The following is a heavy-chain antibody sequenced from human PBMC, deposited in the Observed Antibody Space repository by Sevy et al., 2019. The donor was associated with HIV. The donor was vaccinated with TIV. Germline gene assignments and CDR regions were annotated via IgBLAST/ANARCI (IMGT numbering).Heavy chain of an antibody. CDR2: IYHSGST. J-gene: IGHJ3*02. CDR1: GYSISSGYY. Sequence: SETLSLTCTVSGYSISSGYYWGWIRQPPGKGLEWIGSIYHSGSTYYNPSLKSRVTISVDKSKNQFSLKLSSVTAADTAVYYCARGPRPRGWSDAFDIWGQGTMVTVSS. V-gene: IGHV4-38-2*02. CDR3: ARGPRPRGWSDAFDI. D-gene: IGHD2-15*01.